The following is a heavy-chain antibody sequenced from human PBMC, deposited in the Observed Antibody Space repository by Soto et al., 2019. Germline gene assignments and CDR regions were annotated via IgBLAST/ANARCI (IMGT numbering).Heavy chain of an antibody. CDR3: ARDRYYYDSSGYYSWGTFDY. CDR1: GGTFSSYA. CDR2: IIPIFGTA. D-gene: IGHD3-22*01. J-gene: IGHJ4*02. V-gene: IGHV1-69*13. Sequence: GASVKVSCTASGGTFSSYAISWVRQAPGQGLEWMGGIIPIFGTANYAQKFQGRVTITADESTSTAYMELSSLRSEDTAVYYCARDRYYYDSSGYYSWGTFDYWGQGTLVTVSS.